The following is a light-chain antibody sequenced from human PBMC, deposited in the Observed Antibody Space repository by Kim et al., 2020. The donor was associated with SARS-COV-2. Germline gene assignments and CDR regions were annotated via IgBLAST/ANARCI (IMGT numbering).Light chain of an antibody. Sequence: ASVGDRVTITCRASQDISNYVAWYQQKPGKVPKVLIYSASALRSGVPSRFSGSGSGTDFTLTISSLQPADVATYYCQNYDGAPWTFGQGTKVDIK. CDR3: QNYDGAPWT. J-gene: IGKJ1*01. V-gene: IGKV1-27*01. CDR2: SAS. CDR1: QDISNY.